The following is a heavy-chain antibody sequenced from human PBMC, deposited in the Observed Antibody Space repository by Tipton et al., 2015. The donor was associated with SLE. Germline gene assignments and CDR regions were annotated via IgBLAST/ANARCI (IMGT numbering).Heavy chain of an antibody. D-gene: IGHD3-22*01. CDR2: IYTSGST. CDR1: GGSISSHY. Sequence: TLSLTCTVSGGSISSHYWSWIRQPAGKGLEWIGYIYTSGSTNYNPSLKSRVTISVDKSKNQFSLKLNSVTAADTAVYYCATVDYFDSGDAFDFWGHGSMVTVSS. J-gene: IGHJ3*01. V-gene: IGHV4-4*09. CDR3: ATVDYFDSGDAFDF.